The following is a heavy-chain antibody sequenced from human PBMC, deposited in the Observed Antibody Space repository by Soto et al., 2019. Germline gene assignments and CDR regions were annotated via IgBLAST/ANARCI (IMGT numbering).Heavy chain of an antibody. CDR2: IIPFFGTS. J-gene: IGHJ3*02. CDR1: GGNFRSES. Sequence: QVQLVQSGAEVKKPGSSVKVSCKASGGNFRSESINWVRQAPGQGLEWMGGIIPFFGTSDYAQKFQGRLRINADESTNTAYMELSSLRSQDTAVYYCARGHEFGGNSDDYDIWGQGTMVTVSS. CDR3: ARGHEFGGNSDDYDI. D-gene: IGHD2-21*02. V-gene: IGHV1-69*12.